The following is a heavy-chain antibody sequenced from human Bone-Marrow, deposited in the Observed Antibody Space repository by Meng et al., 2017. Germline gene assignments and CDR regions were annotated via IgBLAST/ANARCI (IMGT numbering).Heavy chain of an antibody. D-gene: IGHD2-15*01. Sequence: SVKVSCKASGGTFSSYAISWVRQAPGQGLEWMRGIIPIFGTANYAQKFQGRVTITTDESTSTAYMELSSLRSEDTAVYYCARGHGVVVAATVWGQGTLVTVSS. CDR1: GGTFSSYA. V-gene: IGHV1-69*05. J-gene: IGHJ4*02. CDR2: IIPIFGTA. CDR3: ARGHGVVVAATV.